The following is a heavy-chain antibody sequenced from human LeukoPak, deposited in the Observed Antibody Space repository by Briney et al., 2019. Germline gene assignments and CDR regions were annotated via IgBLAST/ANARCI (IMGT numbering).Heavy chain of an antibody. CDR2: ITGTGGVT. J-gene: IGHJ4*02. Sequence: GGSLRLSCAASGFTFSSYAMGWVRQAPGKGLEWLSAITGTGGVTYYADSVKGRFTISRDSSKTTLYLQMNSLRAEDTAVYYCAKEVSGSGSYYGGNDYWGQGTLDIVSS. D-gene: IGHD3-10*01. CDR3: AKEVSGSGSYYGGNDY. V-gene: IGHV3-23*01. CDR1: GFTFSSYA.